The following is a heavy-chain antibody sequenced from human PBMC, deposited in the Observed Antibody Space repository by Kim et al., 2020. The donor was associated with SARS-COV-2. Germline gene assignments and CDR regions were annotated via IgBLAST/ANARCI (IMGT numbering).Heavy chain of an antibody. D-gene: IGHD2-8*01. CDR3: AREGAAHGVFYGMDV. V-gene: IGHV3-11*01. J-gene: IGHJ6*02. Sequence: GTVKCRVTSSRDNAKNSLYLQMNSLRAEDTAVYYCAREGAAHGVFYGMDVWGQGTTVTVSS.